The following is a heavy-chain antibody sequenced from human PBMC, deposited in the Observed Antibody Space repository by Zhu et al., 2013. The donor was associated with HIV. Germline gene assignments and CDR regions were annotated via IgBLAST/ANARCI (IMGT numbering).Heavy chain of an antibody. J-gene: IGHJ3*02. V-gene: IGHV1-8*03. CDR2: MNPNSGNT. Sequence: VQLVQSGXEVKKPGASVKVSCKASGYTFTSYDINWARQATGQGLEWMGWMNPNSGNTGYAQKFQGRVTITRNTSISTAYMELSSLRSEDTAVYYCARGRRELRAFDIWGQGTMVTVSS. D-gene: IGHD1-26*01. CDR3: ARGRRELRAFDI. CDR1: GYTFTSYD.